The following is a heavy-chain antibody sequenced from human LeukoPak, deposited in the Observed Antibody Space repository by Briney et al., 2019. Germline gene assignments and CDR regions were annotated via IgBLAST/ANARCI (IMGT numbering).Heavy chain of an antibody. CDR1: GFTFSSYW. CDR3: ARDRQYFDWLLLDN. Sequence: GSLSLSCAASGFTFSSYWMSWVRQAPGKGLEWVANIKEDGSEKFHVGSVRGRFTISRDNAKNSLYLQMNSLRAEDTAVYYCARDRQYFDWLLLDNWGQGTLVTVSS. V-gene: IGHV3-7*01. CDR2: IKEDGSEK. J-gene: IGHJ4*02. D-gene: IGHD3-9*01.